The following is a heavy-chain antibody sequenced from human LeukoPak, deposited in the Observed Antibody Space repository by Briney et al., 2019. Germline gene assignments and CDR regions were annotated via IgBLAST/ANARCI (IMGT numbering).Heavy chain of an antibody. CDR3: AKDDRKQIVVVVAATPAYFQH. Sequence: GGSLRLSCAASGFTFDDYGMSWVRQVPGKGLEWVSAISGSGGSTYYADSVKGRFTISRDNSKNTLYLQMNSLRAEDTAVYYCAKDDRKQIVVVVAATPAYFQHWGQGTLVTVSS. V-gene: IGHV3-23*01. J-gene: IGHJ1*01. CDR1: GFTFDDYG. CDR2: ISGSGGST. D-gene: IGHD2-15*01.